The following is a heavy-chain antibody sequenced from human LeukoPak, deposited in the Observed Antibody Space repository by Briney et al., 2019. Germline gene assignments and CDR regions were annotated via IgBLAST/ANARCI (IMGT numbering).Heavy chain of an antibody. D-gene: IGHD2-2*01. CDR2: IRYDGSNK. CDR1: GFTFSSYG. Sequence: PGGSLRLSCAASGFTFSSYGMHWVRQAPGKGLEWVAFIRYDGSNKYYADSVKGRFTISRDNSKNTLYLQMNSLRAEDTAVYYCAKGGEVVPAAMRYWGQGTLVTVSS. CDR3: AKGGEVVPAAMRY. J-gene: IGHJ4*02. V-gene: IGHV3-30*02.